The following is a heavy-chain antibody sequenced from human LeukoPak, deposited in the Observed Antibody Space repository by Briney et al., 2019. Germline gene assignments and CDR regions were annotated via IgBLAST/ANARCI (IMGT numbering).Heavy chain of an antibody. D-gene: IGHD3-9*01. J-gene: IGHJ3*02. CDR2: INHSGST. Sequence: SETLSLTCAVYGGSFSGYYWSWIRQPPGKGLEWIGEINHSGSTNYNPSLKSRVTISVDTSKNQFSLKLSSVTAADTAVYYCARDTYYDILTGYYPRDGFDIWGQGTMVTVSS. CDR3: ARDTYYDILTGYYPRDGFDI. CDR1: GGSFSGYY. V-gene: IGHV4-34*01.